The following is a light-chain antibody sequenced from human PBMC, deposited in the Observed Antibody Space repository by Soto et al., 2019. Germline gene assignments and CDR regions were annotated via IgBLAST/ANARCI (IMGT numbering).Light chain of an antibody. Sequence: QSVLTQPPSASGSPGQSVTISCTGTSSDVGGYNFVSWYQQHPGKAPKLMIFEVNKRPSGVPDRFSGSKSSNTASLTVSGLQAEDEADYYCSSYAGNKIYYVFGTGTKVTVL. J-gene: IGLJ1*01. CDR2: EVN. CDR3: SSYAGNKIYYV. V-gene: IGLV2-8*01. CDR1: SSDVGGYNF.